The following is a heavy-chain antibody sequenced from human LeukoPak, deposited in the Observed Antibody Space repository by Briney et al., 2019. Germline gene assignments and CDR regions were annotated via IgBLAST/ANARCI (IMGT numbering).Heavy chain of an antibody. J-gene: IGHJ4*02. V-gene: IGHV3-23*01. D-gene: IGHD6-13*01. CDR2: ISGSGGST. Sequence: GGSLRLSCAASGFTFSSYAMSWVREAPGKGLEWVSAISGSGGSTYYADSVKGRFTISRDNAKNSLFLQMNSLRAEDTAVYYCARETPDSSSWTDFDYWGQGTLVTVSA. CDR1: GFTFSSYA. CDR3: ARETPDSSSWTDFDY.